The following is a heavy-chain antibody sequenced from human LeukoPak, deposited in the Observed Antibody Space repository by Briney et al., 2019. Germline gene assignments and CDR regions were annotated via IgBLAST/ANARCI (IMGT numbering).Heavy chain of an antibody. CDR2: ISGGGGKT. D-gene: IGHD6-13*01. CDR3: AKNGTRAAPENY. J-gene: IGHJ4*02. CDR1: GFTFSIYD. V-gene: IGHV3-23*01. Sequence: PGGSLRLSCSASGFTFSIYDLSWGRQAPGKGLEWVAAISGGGGKTYYAASVKGRFTISRDNSTKTLYLQMNSLRAEDTAVYYCAKNGTRAAPENYWGQGTLVTVSS.